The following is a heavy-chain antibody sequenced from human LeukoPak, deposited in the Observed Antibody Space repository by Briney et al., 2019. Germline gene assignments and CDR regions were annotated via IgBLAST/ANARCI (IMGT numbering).Heavy chain of an antibody. Sequence: GGSLRLSCAASGFTFSSYWMSWVRQAPGKGLEWVANIKQDGSEKYYVDSVKGRFTISRDNAKNSLYLQMNSLRAEDTAVYYCARVKGTVTTSPYYFDYWGQGTLVTVSS. CDR1: GFTFSSYW. CDR3: ARVKGTVTTSPYYFDY. CDR2: IKQDGSEK. V-gene: IGHV3-7*01. J-gene: IGHJ4*02. D-gene: IGHD4-11*01.